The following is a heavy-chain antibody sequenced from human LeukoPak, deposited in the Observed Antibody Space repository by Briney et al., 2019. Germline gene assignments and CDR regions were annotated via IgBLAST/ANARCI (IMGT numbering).Heavy chain of an antibody. V-gene: IGHV3-21*01. D-gene: IGHD5-12*01. CDR1: GFTFSSYS. CDR2: ISSSSSYI. CDR3: ARASGYGTNWFDP. J-gene: IGHJ5*02. Sequence: SGGSLRLSCAASGFTFSSYSMNWARQAPGKGLEWVSSISSSSSYIYYADSVKGRFTISRDNAKNSLYLQMNSLRAEDTAVYYCARASGYGTNWFDPWGQGTLVTVSS.